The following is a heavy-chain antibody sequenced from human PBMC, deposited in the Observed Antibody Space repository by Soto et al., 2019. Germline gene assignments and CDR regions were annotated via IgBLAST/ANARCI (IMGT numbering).Heavy chain of an antibody. CDR3: ARRRYFDWSDAFDI. J-gene: IGHJ3*02. CDR1: GGSISSGGYY. CDR2: IYYSGST. Sequence: KPSETLSLTCTVSGGSISSGGYYWSWIRQHPGKGLEWIGYIYYSGSTYYNPSLKSRVTISVDTSKNQFSLKLSSVTAADTAVYYCARRRYFDWSDAFDIWGQGTMVTVSS. V-gene: IGHV4-31*03. D-gene: IGHD3-9*01.